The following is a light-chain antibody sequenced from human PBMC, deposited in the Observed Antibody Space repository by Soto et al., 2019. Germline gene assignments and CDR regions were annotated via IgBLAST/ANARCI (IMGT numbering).Light chain of an antibody. J-gene: IGKJ5*01. CDR3: QQYNTYST. Sequence: DIQMTESPCTLSASFGDRVTITCRASQSISRWLAWYQQKPGKAPQALIYDASSLKSGVPSRFSGNGSGTDFTLTISSLQPDDFATYYCQQYNTYSTFGQGTRLEIK. CDR1: QSISRW. V-gene: IGKV1-5*01. CDR2: DAS.